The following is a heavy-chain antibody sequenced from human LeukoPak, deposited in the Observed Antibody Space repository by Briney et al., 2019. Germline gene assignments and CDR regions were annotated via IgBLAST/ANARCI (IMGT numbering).Heavy chain of an antibody. CDR3: ARHFRSYDILTGYYLNAFDI. CDR2: IYYSGST. CDR1: GGSISSSSYY. J-gene: IGHJ3*02. V-gene: IGHV4-39*01. Sequence: PSETLSLTCTVSGGSISSSSYYWGWIRRPPGKGLEWIGSIYYSGSTYYNPSLKSRVTISVDTSKNQFSLKLSSVTAADTAVYYCARHFRSYDILTGYYLNAFDIWGQGTMVTVSS. D-gene: IGHD3-9*01.